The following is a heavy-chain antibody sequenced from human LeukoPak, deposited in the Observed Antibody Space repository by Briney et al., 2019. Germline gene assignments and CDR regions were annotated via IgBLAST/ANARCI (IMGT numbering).Heavy chain of an antibody. J-gene: IGHJ4*02. CDR2: ISAGGGST. V-gene: IGHV3-23*01. Sequence: SGGSLRLSCTASGFTFSSLAMTWVRQAPGKGLFWVSGISAGGGSTYYADSVKGRFTISRDNSRNTLYLQMNSLRAEDTAVYYCAKDAAGPEYWGQGTLVTVSS. D-gene: IGHD6-13*01. CDR3: AKDAAGPEY. CDR1: GFTFSSLA.